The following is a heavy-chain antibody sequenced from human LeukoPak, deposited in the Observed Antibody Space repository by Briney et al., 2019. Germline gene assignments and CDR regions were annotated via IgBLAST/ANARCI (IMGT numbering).Heavy chain of an antibody. D-gene: IGHD6-13*01. V-gene: IGHV4-30-2*01. CDR3: ARLRPDGHSGYYYGMDV. CDR2: IYHSGST. Sequence: PSQTLSLTCAVSGGSISSGGYSWSWIRQPPGKGLEWIGYIYHSGSTYYNPSLKSRVTISVDRSKNQFSLKLSSVTAADTAVYYCARLRPDGHSGYYYGMDVWGQGTTVTVSS. J-gene: IGHJ6*02. CDR1: GGSISSGGYS.